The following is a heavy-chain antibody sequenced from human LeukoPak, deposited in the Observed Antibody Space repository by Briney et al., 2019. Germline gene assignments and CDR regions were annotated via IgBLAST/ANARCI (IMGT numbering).Heavy chain of an antibody. J-gene: IGHJ5*02. V-gene: IGHV1-18*01. CDR1: GYNFTSYG. CDR2: ISAYNGNT. CDR3: ARDFYSSSWYGRFDP. D-gene: IGHD6-13*01. Sequence: ASVKVSCKASGYNFTSYGISWVRQAPGQGLEWMGWISAYNGNTNYAQKLQGRVTMTTDTSTSTAYMELRSLRSDDTAVYYCARDFYSSSWYGRFDPWGQGTLVTVSS.